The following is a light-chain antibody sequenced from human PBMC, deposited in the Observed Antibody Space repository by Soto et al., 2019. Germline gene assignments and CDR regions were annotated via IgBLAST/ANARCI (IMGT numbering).Light chain of an antibody. CDR2: GSS. V-gene: IGKV3-20*01. J-gene: IGKJ1*01. CDR1: QSVSSTY. Sequence: DIVWSQSPGSLSLSPGEIATLSCRASQSVSSTYLAWYQQKPGQAPRLLIYGSSSRATGIVDRFSGSGSGTDFTLTISRLEPEDFAVYYCQQYGSSPTFGQGTKVDIK. CDR3: QQYGSSPT.